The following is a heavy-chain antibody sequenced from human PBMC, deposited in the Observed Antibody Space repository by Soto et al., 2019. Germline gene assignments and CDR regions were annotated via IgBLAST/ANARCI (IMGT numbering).Heavy chain of an antibody. CDR3: TTEVWSATVTALLLDAFDI. CDR1: GFTFADYA. CDR2: IGGDGGDR. J-gene: IGHJ3*02. Sequence: PGGSLRLSCAASGFTFADYAMSWVRQAPGKRPEWVSSIGGDGGDREYADSVKGRFTISRDDSKNTLYLQMNSLKTEDTAVYYCTTEVWSATVTALLLDAFDIWGQGTMVTVSS. V-gene: IGHV3-23*01. D-gene: IGHD4-17*01.